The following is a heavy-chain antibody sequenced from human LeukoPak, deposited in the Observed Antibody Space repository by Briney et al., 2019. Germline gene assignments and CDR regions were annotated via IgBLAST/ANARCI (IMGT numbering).Heavy chain of an antibody. CDR3: AREVYGDSSFDY. J-gene: IGHJ4*02. D-gene: IGHD4-17*01. CDR1: GYPFSDNY. V-gene: IGHV1-2*02. CDR2: INPNSGGT. Sequence: ASVKVSCKASGYPFSDNYMHWVRQAPGQGLEWMGWINPNSGGTNYAQKFQGRVTMTRDASISTAYLELSRLRSDDTAVYYCAREVYGDSSFDYWGQGTLLTVSS.